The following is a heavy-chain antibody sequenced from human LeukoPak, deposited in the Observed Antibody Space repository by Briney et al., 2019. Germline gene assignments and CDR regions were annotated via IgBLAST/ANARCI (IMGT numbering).Heavy chain of an antibody. CDR1: GGSFSGYY. Sequence: SETLSLTCTVYGGSFSGYYWSWIRQPPGKGLEWIGEINHSGSTNYNPSLKSRVTISVDTSKNQFSLKLSSVTAADTAVYYCARFGRRHYLNWFDPWGQGTLVTVSS. J-gene: IGHJ5*02. CDR3: ARFGRRHYLNWFDP. V-gene: IGHV4-34*01. D-gene: IGHD3-10*01. CDR2: INHSGST.